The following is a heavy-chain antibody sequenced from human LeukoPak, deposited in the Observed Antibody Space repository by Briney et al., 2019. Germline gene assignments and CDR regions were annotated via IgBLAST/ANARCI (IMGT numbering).Heavy chain of an antibody. CDR3: ARSRSIAGDGFDV. J-gene: IGHJ3*01. CDR2: ISSSGYTM. D-gene: IGHD2-21*01. CDR1: GFTFSGYE. V-gene: IGHV3-48*03. Sequence: GGSLRLSCVASGFTFSGYEMNWVRQAPGKGLKWVSYISSSGYTMYYADSVKGRFTVSRDNAKNSLYLQMNSLGAEDTAVHFCARSRSIAGDGFDVWGQGTMVTVSS.